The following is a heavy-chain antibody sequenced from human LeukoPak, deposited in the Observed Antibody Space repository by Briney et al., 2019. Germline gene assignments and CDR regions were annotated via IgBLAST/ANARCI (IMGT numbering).Heavy chain of an antibody. D-gene: IGHD2-2*01. CDR3: ARQGHCSSTSCYGGFDP. CDR2: MNPNSGNT. J-gene: IGHJ5*02. CDR1: GYTFTSYD. V-gene: IGHV1-8*01. Sequence: GASLKVSCKASGYTFTSYDINWVRQATGQGLEWMGWMNPNSGNTGYAQKFQGRVTMTRNTSISTAYMELSSLRSEDTAVYYCARQGHCSSTSCYGGFDPWGQGTLVTVSS.